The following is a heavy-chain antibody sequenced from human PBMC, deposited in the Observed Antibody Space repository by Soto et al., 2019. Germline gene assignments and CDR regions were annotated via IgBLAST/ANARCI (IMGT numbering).Heavy chain of an antibody. D-gene: IGHD1-1*01. CDR1: GGSFSGYY. J-gene: IGHJ6*03. CDR2: INHSGST. Sequence: PSETLSLTCGVYGGSFSGYYWSWIRQPPGEGLEWIGEINHSGSTNYNPSLKSRVTISVDTSKNQFSLKLSSVTAADTAVYYCARSPPRITAGDYYYMDVWGKGTTVTVSS. CDR3: ARSPPRITAGDYYYMDV. V-gene: IGHV4-34*01.